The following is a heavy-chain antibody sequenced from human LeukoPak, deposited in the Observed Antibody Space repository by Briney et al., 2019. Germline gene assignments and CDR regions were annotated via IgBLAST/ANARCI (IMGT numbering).Heavy chain of an antibody. CDR1: GFTFSSYG. CDR3: ARDPMVRGPPSYYFDY. CDR2: IWYDGSNK. D-gene: IGHD3-10*01. J-gene: IGHJ4*02. Sequence: PGGSLRLSRAASGFTFSSYGMHWVRQAPGKGLEWVAVIWYDGSNKYYADSVKGRSTISRDNSKNTLYLQMNSLRAEDTAVYYCARDPMVRGPPSYYFDYWGQGTLVTVSS. V-gene: IGHV3-33*01.